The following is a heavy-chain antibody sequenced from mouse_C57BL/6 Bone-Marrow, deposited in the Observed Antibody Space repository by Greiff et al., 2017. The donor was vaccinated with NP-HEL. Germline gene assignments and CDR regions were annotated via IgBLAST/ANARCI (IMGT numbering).Heavy chain of an antibody. D-gene: IGHD1-1*01. V-gene: IGHV10-3*01. CDR3: VRDGYYGSSRYFDV. Sequence: EVQVVESGGGLVQPKGSLKLSCAASGFTFNTYAMHWVRQAPGKGLEWVARIRSKSSNYATYYADSVKDRFTISRDDSQSMLYLQMNNLKTEDTAMYYCVRDGYYGSSRYFDVWGTGTTVTVSS. J-gene: IGHJ1*03. CDR1: GFTFNTYA. CDR2: IRSKSSNYAT.